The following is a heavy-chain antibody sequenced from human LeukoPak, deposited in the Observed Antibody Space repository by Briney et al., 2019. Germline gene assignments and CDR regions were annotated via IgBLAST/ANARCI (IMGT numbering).Heavy chain of an antibody. V-gene: IGHV4-59*01. CDR1: GGSICSYY. CDR3: ARATTGYSYGFKH. J-gene: IGHJ1*01. Sequence: SETLSLTCTVSGGSICSYYWSWIRQPPGKGLEWIGYIYYSGSTNYNPSLKSRVTISVDTSKTHFSLKLTSVTAADTAVYYCARATTGYSYGFKHWGQGTLVTVSS. D-gene: IGHD5-18*01. CDR2: IYYSGST.